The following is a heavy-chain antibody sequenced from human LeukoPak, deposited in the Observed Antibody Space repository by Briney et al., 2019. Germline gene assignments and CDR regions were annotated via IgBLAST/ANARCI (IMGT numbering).Heavy chain of an antibody. V-gene: IGHV3-53*01. Sequence: GGSLRLSCAASGFTVSSNYMSWVRQAPGKGLEWVSLIYSGGSTFYAGSVKGRFTISRDNSKNTLYLQMNSLRAEDTAVYYCARDAPAYYYGMDVWGQGTTVTVSS. CDR1: GFTVSSNY. CDR2: IYSGGST. CDR3: ARDAPAYYYGMDV. J-gene: IGHJ6*02.